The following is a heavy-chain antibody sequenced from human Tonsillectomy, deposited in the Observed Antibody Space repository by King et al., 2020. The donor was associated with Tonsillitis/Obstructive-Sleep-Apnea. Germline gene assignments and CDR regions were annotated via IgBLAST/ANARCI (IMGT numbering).Heavy chain of an antibody. D-gene: IGHD5-18*01. CDR2: INHSGST. CDR3: ARVAQPSVDTAMVTDDY. CDR1: GGSFSGYY. J-gene: IGHJ4*02. Sequence: VQLQQWGAGLLKPSETLSLTCAVYGGSFSGYYWSWIRQPPGKGLEWIGEINHSGSTNYNPSLKSRVTISVDTSKNQVSLKLSSVTAADTAVYYCARVAQPSVDTAMVTDDYWGQGTLVTVSS. V-gene: IGHV4-34*01.